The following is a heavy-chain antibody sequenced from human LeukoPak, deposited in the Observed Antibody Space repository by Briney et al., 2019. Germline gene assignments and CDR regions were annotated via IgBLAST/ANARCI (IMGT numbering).Heavy chain of an antibody. CDR2: INPNSGGT. CDR1: GYTFTGYY. V-gene: IGHV1-2*04. CDR3: ARDGVRTYYYYYMDV. J-gene: IGHJ6*03. Sequence: ASVKVSCKASGYTFTGYYMHWARQAPGQGLEWMGWINPNSGGTNYAQNFQGWVTMTRDTSISTAYMELSRLRSDDTAVYYCARDGVRTYYYYYMDVWGKGTTVTVSS. D-gene: IGHD3-3*01.